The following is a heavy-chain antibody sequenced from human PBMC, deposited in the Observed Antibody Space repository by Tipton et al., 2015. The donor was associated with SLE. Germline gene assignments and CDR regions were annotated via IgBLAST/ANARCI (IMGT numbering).Heavy chain of an antibody. Sequence: LRLSCAVYGGSFSGYYWSWIRQPPGKGLEWIGEINHSGSTNYNPSLKSRVTISVDTSKNQFSLKLSSVTAADTAVYYCARIGIQHAQDYGGQGPLVTVSS. D-gene: IGHD5-18*01. CDR3: ARIGIQHAQDY. CDR1: GGSFSGYY. CDR2: INHSGST. J-gene: IGHJ4*02. V-gene: IGHV4-34*01.